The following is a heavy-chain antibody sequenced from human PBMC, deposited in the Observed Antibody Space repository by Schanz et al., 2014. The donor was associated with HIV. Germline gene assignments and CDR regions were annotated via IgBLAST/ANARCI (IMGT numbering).Heavy chain of an antibody. D-gene: IGHD2-21*02. CDR2: ISDSGGST. CDR3: ARVSQITHIVVVTASLVDV. J-gene: IGHJ6*02. CDR1: GFSFSSYA. V-gene: IGHV3-23*01. Sequence: EVQLLESGGGLVQPGGSLRLSCAASGFSFSSYAMSLVRQAPWKGLEWVSVISDSGGSTYYADSVKGRFTISRDNAKNSLYLQMNSLRAEDTAVYYCARVSQITHIVVVTASLVDVWGQGTTVTVSS.